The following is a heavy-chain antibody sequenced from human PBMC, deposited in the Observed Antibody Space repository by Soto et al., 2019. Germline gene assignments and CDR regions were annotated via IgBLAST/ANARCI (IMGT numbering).Heavy chain of an antibody. J-gene: IGHJ4*02. CDR3: ARGYCSSTSCYADFDY. Sequence: ASVKVSCKASGYTFTSYVISWVRQAPGQGLEWMGWISAYNGNTNYAQKLQGRVTMTTDTSTSTAYMELRSLRSDDTAVYYCARGYCSSTSCYADFDYWGQGTLGTVSS. CDR1: GYTFTSYV. D-gene: IGHD2-2*01. CDR2: ISAYNGNT. V-gene: IGHV1-18*01.